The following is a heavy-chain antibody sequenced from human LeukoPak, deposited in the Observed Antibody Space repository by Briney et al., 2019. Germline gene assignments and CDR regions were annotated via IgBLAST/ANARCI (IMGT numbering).Heavy chain of an antibody. J-gene: IGHJ4*02. CDR3: AKAEGELSLLTYFDY. Sequence: LGGSLRLSCAASGFTFSSYGMHWVRQAPGKGLEWVAVISYDGSNKYYADSVKGRFTISRDNSKNTLYLQMNSLRAEDTAVYYCAKAEGELSLLTYFDYWGQGTLVTVSS. D-gene: IGHD3-16*02. CDR2: ISYDGSNK. V-gene: IGHV3-30*18. CDR1: GFTFSSYG.